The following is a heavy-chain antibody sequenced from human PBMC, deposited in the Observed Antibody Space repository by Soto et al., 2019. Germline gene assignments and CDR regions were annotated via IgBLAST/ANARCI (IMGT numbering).Heavy chain of an antibody. V-gene: IGHV4-59*01. Sequence: PSETLSLTCTVSGGSISNYYWSWIRQPPGKGLEWIGYIYYSGSTNYNPSLKSRVTISVDTSKNQFSLKLNSVTAADTAVYYCARRAETNGWNGFGADKYYFDFWGQGTLVTVSS. CDR2: IYYSGST. D-gene: IGHD1-1*01. CDR1: GGSISNYY. CDR3: ARRAETNGWNGFGADKYYFDF. J-gene: IGHJ4*02.